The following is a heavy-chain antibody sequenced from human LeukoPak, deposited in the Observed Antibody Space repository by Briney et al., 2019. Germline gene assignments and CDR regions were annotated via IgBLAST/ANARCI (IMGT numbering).Heavy chain of an antibody. CDR3: AKDTGWYAFDY. Sequence: PGGSLRLSCAVSGFSLSDYGIHWVRQAPGKGLEWVSYISSSSSTIYYADCRFTISRDNAKNSLYLQMNSLRAEDTALYYCAKDTGWYAFDYWGQGTLVTVSS. CDR1: GFSLSDYG. J-gene: IGHJ4*02. CDR2: ISSSSSTI. D-gene: IGHD6-19*01. V-gene: IGHV3-48*01.